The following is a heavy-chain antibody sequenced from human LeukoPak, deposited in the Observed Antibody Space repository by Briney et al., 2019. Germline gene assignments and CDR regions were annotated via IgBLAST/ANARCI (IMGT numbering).Heavy chain of an antibody. D-gene: IGHD3-22*01. V-gene: IGHV4-34*01. CDR2: VNYSGNT. CDR1: GGSIRGNY. Sequence: PSETLSLTCSVSGGSIRGNYWTWIRQTQGKGLEWIGEVNYSGNTNYNPSVKSRVAISVDMSKNHLSLRLNSVTAADTAVYYCARVPAYYYDSSGYYNDSFDIWGQGTMVTVSS. J-gene: IGHJ3*02. CDR3: ARVPAYYYDSSGYYNDSFDI.